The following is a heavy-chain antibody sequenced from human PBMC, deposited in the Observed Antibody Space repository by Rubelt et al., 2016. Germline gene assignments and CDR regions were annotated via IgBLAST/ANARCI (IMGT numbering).Heavy chain of an antibody. V-gene: IGHV3-48*04. Sequence: EVQLVESGGGSVQPGGSLRLSCAASGFTFSSYSMNWVRQAPGKGLAWVSYISSSSSTIYYADSVKGRFTISRDNAKNALYLQMNSLRAEDTAVYYCARTRIAVAGRRRDDAFDIWGQGTMVTVSS. CDR1: GFTFSSYS. CDR2: ISSSSSTI. J-gene: IGHJ3*02. D-gene: IGHD6-19*01. CDR3: ARTRIAVAGRRRDDAFDI.